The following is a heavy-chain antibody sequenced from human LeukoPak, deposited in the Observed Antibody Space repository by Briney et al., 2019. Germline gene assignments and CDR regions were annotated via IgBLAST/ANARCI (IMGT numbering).Heavy chain of an antibody. CDR1: GFIFSSCA. CDR3: ARGPGSGYFL. Sequence: PGGSLRLSCVASGFIFSSCAMYWVRQAPGKGLEWVAVISHDGTIEYYTDSVKGRFTISRDNSKNRLYLQMNSLRAEDTAVYYCARGPGSGYFLWGQGTTVTVSS. D-gene: IGHD3-3*01. V-gene: IGHV3-30*04. J-gene: IGHJ6*02. CDR2: ISHDGTIE.